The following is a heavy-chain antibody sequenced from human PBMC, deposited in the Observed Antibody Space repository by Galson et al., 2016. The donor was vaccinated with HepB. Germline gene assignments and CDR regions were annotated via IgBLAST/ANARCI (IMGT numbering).Heavy chain of an antibody. CDR2: VYHSGSA. Sequence: SETLSLTCTVSGFSISSGFHWGWIRQSPRKGLEFIGTVYHSGSAYPNPSLKSRVTLSVDTSKNQLSLRLSSVTAADTAVYFCARGRYSYGCLDYWGQGSLVTVSS. CDR1: GFSISSGFH. V-gene: IGHV4-38-2*02. CDR3: ARGRYSYGCLDY. D-gene: IGHD5-12*01. J-gene: IGHJ4*02.